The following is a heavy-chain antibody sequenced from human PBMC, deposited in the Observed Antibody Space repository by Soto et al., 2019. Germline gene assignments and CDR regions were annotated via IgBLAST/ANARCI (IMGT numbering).Heavy chain of an antibody. Sequence: SETLSLTCAVYGGSCSGYYGSWIRHPPGKGLEWIGEINHSGSTNYNPSLKSRVTISVDTSKNQFSLRLTSVTAADTAVYYCARAFYDSSAAGVAFDLWGPGTMVTVSS. CDR2: INHSGST. D-gene: IGHD3-16*01. J-gene: IGHJ3*01. V-gene: IGHV4-34*01. CDR3: ARAFYDSSAAGVAFDL. CDR1: GGSCSGYY.